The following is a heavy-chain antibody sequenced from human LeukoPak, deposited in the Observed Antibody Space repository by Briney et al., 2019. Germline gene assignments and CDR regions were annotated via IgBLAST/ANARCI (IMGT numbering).Heavy chain of an antibody. D-gene: IGHD1-26*01. Sequence: PGGSLRLSCAASGFTFSSYGMHWVRQAPGKGLEWVAFIRYDGSNKYYADSVKGRFTISRDNSKNTLYPQMNSLRSEDTAVYYCAGSGSYHSGAFDIWGQGTMVTVSS. J-gene: IGHJ3*02. CDR3: AGSGSYHSGAFDI. CDR2: IRYDGSNK. V-gene: IGHV3-30*02. CDR1: GFTFSSYG.